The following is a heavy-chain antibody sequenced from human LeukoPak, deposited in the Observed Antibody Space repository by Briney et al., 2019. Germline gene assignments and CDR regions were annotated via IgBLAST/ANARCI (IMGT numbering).Heavy chain of an antibody. CDR1: GGTFSSYA. CDR3: ARDFFHCIRTFCNVFDY. D-gene: IGHD3-3*02. CDR2: IIPILGIA. Sequence: SVKVSCKASGGTFSSYAISWVRQAPGQGLEWMGRIIPILGIANYAQKFQGRVTITADKSTSTAYMELTRLTSDDTAVYYCARDFFHCIRTFCNVFDYWGQGTLVTVSS. V-gene: IGHV1-69*04. J-gene: IGHJ4*02.